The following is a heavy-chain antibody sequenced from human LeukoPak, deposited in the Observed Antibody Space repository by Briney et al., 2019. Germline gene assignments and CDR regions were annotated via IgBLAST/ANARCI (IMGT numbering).Heavy chain of an antibody. Sequence: SETLSLTCSVSGYSISSGYYWTWIRQPPGKGLEWIGNIYHSGSTHNNPSLKSRVTMSVDTPKNQFSLKLTSVTAADTAVYYCARGGGSGGGWVGQYYYMDVWGKGTTVTVSS. CDR2: IYHSGST. CDR1: GYSISSGYY. V-gene: IGHV4-38-2*02. D-gene: IGHD2-15*01. J-gene: IGHJ6*03. CDR3: ARGGGSGGGWVGQYYYMDV.